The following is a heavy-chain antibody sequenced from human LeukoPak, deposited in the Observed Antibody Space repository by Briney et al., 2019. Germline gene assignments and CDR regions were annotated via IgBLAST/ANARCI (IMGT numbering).Heavy chain of an antibody. V-gene: IGHV3-30*04. CDR2: ISYDGSNK. CDR1: GFTFSSYA. D-gene: IGHD6-13*01. J-gene: IGHJ5*01. CDR3: ARAGYSSSWYDF. Sequence: PGGSLRLSCAASGFTFSSYAMHWVRQAPGKGLEWVAFISYDGSNKYYADSVKGRFTISRDNSKNTLYLQINSLRAEDTAVYYCARAGYSSSWYDFWGQGTLVTVSS.